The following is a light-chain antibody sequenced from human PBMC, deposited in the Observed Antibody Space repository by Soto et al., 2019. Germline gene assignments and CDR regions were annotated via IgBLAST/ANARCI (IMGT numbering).Light chain of an antibody. V-gene: IGKV1-12*01. CDR2: GAS. CDR3: QQAKSFPWT. CDR1: QAISNS. Sequence: DIQMTQSPSSLSASVVDRFTITFLASQAISNSLAWYQQKAGKPPTLLIYGASTLQSGVPARFSGGGSGTDFTLTISSMQPEDFATYYCQQAKSFPWTFGQGTKVDIK. J-gene: IGKJ1*01.